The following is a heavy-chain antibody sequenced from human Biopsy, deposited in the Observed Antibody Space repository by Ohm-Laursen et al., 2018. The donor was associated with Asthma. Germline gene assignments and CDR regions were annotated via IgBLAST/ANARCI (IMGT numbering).Heavy chain of an antibody. CDR2: VYYSGST. CDR1: GGSINNFY. J-gene: IGHJ4*02. V-gene: IGHV4-59*07. CDR3: ARGVDRVTGLLDHFDS. Sequence: SDTLSLTCTVSGGSINNFYWGWIRQPPGKGLESIGHVYYSGSTNYNPSLKSRVTISIDASKNQFSLKLTSVTAADTAVYYCARGVDRVTGLLDHFDSWGQGTLVTVSS. D-gene: IGHD2-21*02.